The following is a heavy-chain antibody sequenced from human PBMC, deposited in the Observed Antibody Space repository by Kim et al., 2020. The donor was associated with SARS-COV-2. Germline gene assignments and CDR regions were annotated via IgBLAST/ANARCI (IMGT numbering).Heavy chain of an antibody. V-gene: IGHV3-20*03. CDR3: ARRGVDYHDAFEI. D-gene: IGHD4-17*01. Sequence: YADSVKGRFTISSDNATNSLYLQMNSLRAEDTSLYYCARRGVDYHDAFEIWGRGTMVTVSS. J-gene: IGHJ3*02.